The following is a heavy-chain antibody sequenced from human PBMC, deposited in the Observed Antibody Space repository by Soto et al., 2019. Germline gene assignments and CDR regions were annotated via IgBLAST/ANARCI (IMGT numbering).Heavy chain of an antibody. Sequence: EVQLVESGGGLVQPGGSLRLSCAASGFTFSSYWMSWVREAPGKGLEWVANIKQDGSEKYNVDSVKGRFTISRDNAKNSLYLQMNSLRAEDTAVYYCAEFGYSSSWYWFDPWGQGTLVTVSS. CDR1: GFTFSSYW. CDR3: AEFGYSSSWYWFDP. J-gene: IGHJ5*02. CDR2: IKQDGSEK. D-gene: IGHD6-13*01. V-gene: IGHV3-7*01.